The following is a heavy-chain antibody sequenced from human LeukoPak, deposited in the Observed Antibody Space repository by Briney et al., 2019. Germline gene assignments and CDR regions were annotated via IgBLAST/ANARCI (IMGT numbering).Heavy chain of an antibody. V-gene: IGHV1-18*01. D-gene: IGHD3-10*01. J-gene: IGHJ6*03. CDR1: GYTFTSYG. CDR3: ARGNTMIRGVISVGAGIGSQPKRYYYYYYMDV. Sequence: GASVKVSCKASGYTFTSYGISWVRQAPGQGLEWMGWISAYNGNTTYAQKFQGRVTMTRDTSTSTVYMELSSLRSEDTAVYYCARGNTMIRGVISVGAGIGSQPKRYYYYYYMDVWGKGTTVTISS. CDR2: ISAYNGNT.